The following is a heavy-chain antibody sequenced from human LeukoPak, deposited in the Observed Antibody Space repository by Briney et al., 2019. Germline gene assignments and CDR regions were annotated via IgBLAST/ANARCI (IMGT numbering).Heavy chain of an antibody. V-gene: IGHV4-61*02. CDR1: GASVNTGTYF. J-gene: IGHJ5*02. CDR2: FHTSEGT. Sequence: KPSQTLSLTCAVSGASVNTGTYFWTWVRQPAGKALEWIGRFHTSEGTHYNPSLKSRVTISVDTSKNHFSLEMTSVTAADTAVYYCASTVFGVTYNWLDPWGQGTLVTVSS. CDR3: ASTVFGVTYNWLDP. D-gene: IGHD3-3*01.